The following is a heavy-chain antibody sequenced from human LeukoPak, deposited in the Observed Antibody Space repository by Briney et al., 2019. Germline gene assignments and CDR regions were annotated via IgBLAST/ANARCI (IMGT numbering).Heavy chain of an antibody. V-gene: IGHV3-53*01. J-gene: IGHJ4*02. CDR3: ARDGTYYGSGSYRDY. D-gene: IGHD3-10*01. Sequence: GGSLRLSCAASGFAFSSYAMSWVRQAPGKGLEWVSVIYSGGSTYYADSVKGRFTISRDNSKNTLYLQMNSLRAEDTAVYYCARDGTYYGSGSYRDYWGQGTLVTVSS. CDR1: GFAFSSYA. CDR2: IYSGGST.